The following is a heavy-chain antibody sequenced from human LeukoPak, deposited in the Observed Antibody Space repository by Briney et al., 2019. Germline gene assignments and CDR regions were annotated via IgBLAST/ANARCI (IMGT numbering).Heavy chain of an antibody. V-gene: IGHV1-46*01. CDR3: AREIGPIQLHLWGSAFDY. CDR1: GYIFTNYY. CDR2: INPGGRST. J-gene: IGHJ4*02. D-gene: IGHD5-24*01. Sequence: GASVKVSCKASGYIFTNYYIHWVRQAPGQGLEWMGIINPGGRSTSYAQKFQGRVTMTRDTSTSTVYMELSSLRSEDTAVYYCAREIGPIQLHLWGSAFDYWGQGTLVTVSS.